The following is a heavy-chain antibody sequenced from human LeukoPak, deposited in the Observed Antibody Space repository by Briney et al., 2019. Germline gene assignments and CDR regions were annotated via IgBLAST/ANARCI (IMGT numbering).Heavy chain of an antibody. CDR1: GGSISSGGYS. CDR2: IYHSGST. D-gene: IGHD2-8*01. Sequence: SQTLSLTCAVSGGSISSGGYSWSWIRQPPGKGLEWIGYIYHSGSTCYNPSLKSRVTISVDRSKNQFSLKLSSVTAADTAVYYCARAMYGQRGFFDYWGQGTLVTVSS. V-gene: IGHV4-30-2*01. J-gene: IGHJ4*02. CDR3: ARAMYGQRGFFDY.